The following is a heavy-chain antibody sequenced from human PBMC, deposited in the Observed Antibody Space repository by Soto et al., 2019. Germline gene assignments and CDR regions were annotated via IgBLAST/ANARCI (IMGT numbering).Heavy chain of an antibody. CDR2: IYHSGST. Sequence: QLQLQESGSGLVKPSQTLSLTCAVSGGSISSGGYSWSWIRQPPGKGLEWIGYIYHSGSTYYNPSLKSRVTISVDRSNNKFSLKLSSVTAADTAVYYCARVAYCGGDCYRGFDPWGQGTLVTVSS. D-gene: IGHD2-21*02. CDR1: GGSISSGGYS. CDR3: ARVAYCGGDCYRGFDP. J-gene: IGHJ5*02. V-gene: IGHV4-30-2*01.